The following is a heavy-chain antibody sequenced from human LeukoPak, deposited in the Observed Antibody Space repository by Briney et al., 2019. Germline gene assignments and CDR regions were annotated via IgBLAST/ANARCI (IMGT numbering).Heavy chain of an antibody. CDR2: IRYDGNNE. CDR1: GFTFSNYA. J-gene: IGHJ3*02. D-gene: IGHD4-17*01. CDR3: ARATARPPNAFDI. Sequence: PGGSLRLSCAVSGFTFSNYAMHWLRQAPGKGLEWVAFIRYDGNNEYYADSVKGRFTISRDNAKNSLYLQMNSLRAEDTAVYYCARATARPPNAFDIWGQGTMVTVSS. V-gene: IGHV3-30*02.